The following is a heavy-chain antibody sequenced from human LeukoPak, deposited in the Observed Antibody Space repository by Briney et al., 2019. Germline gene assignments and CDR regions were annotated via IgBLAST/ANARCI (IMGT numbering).Heavy chain of an antibody. J-gene: IGHJ4*02. CDR2: INHSGST. Sequence: SETLSLTCAVYGGSFSGYYWSWIRQPPGKGLEWIGEINHSGSTNYNPSLKSRVTISVDTSKNQFSLKLSSVTAADTAVYYCASVFVRGAYFDYWGQGTLVTVSS. CDR1: GGSFSGYY. D-gene: IGHD3-10*02. V-gene: IGHV4-34*01. CDR3: ASVFVRGAYFDY.